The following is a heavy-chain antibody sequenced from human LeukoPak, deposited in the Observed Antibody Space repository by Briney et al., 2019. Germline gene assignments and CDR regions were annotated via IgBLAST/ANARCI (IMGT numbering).Heavy chain of an antibody. CDR2: ISGSGGST. CDR3: AKDACSTTCYWSDY. D-gene: IGHD2-2*01. Sequence: PGGSLRLSCAASGFTVSSNYMSWVRQAPGKGLEWVSVISGSGGSTYYADSVKGRFTISRDNSKNTLYLQMNSLRAEDTALYYCAKDACSTTCYWSDYWGRGTLVTVSS. V-gene: IGHV3-23*01. CDR1: GFTVSSNY. J-gene: IGHJ4*02.